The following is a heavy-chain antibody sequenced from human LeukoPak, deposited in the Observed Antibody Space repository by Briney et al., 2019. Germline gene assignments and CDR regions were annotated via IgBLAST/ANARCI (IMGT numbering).Heavy chain of an antibody. Sequence: GASLRLSCAASGFTFSNYVMSWVRQAPGKGLEWVSGISGSGSSTYYADFVKGRFTISRDNSKNTLYLQMNSLRAEDTALYYCAKDKSVGSQDYGMDVWGQGTTVTVSS. CDR3: AKDKSVGSQDYGMDV. V-gene: IGHV3-23*01. D-gene: IGHD1-26*01. CDR2: ISGSGSST. CDR1: GFTFSNYV. J-gene: IGHJ6*02.